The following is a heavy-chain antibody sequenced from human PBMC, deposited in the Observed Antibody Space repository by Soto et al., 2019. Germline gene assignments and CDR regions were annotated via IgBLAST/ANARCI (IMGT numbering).Heavy chain of an antibody. CDR1: GGTFSSYT. J-gene: IGHJ5*02. CDR3: ARPTRYYYDSSGQSAWFDP. D-gene: IGHD3-22*01. V-gene: IGHV1-69*08. Sequence: EASVKVSCKASGGTFSSYTISWVRQAPGQGLEWMGRIIPILGTANYAQKFQGRVTITADESTSTAYMELSSLRSEDTAVYYCARPTRYYYDSSGQSAWFDPWGQGTLVTVSS. CDR2: IIPILGTA.